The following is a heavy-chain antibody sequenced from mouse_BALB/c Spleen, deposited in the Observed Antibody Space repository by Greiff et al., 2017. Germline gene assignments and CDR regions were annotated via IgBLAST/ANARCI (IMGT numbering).Heavy chain of an antibody. J-gene: IGHJ4*01. V-gene: IGHV5-9-4*01. CDR1: GFTFSSYA. CDR3: ARDDYGKGYAMDY. D-gene: IGHD2-1*01. Sequence: EVNVVESGGGLVKPGGSLKLSCAASGFTFSSYAMSWVRQSPEKRLEWVAEISSGGSYTYYPDTVTGRFTISRDNAKNTLYLEMSSLRSEDTAMYYCARDDYGKGYAMDYWGQGTSVTISS. CDR2: ISSGGSYT.